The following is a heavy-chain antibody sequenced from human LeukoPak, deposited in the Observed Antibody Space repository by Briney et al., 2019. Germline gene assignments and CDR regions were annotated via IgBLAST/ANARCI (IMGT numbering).Heavy chain of an antibody. CDR3: ARRVEDSGYNY. CDR1: GGTFSSYT. J-gene: IGHJ4*02. V-gene: IGHV1-69*06. D-gene: IGHD3-22*01. CDR2: IIPSFATA. Sequence: SVKVCCKASGGTFSSYTISWVRQAPGQGLEWMGGIIPSFATANYAQKFLGRVTITADKSTSTTYMELSRLTSDDTAVYYCARRVEDSGYNYWGQGTLVTVSS.